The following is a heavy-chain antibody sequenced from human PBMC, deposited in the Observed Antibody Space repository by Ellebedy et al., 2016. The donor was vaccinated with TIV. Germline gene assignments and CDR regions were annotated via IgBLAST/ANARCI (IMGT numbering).Heavy chain of an antibody. J-gene: IGHJ5*02. CDR1: GGSISTYY. V-gene: IGHV4-59*08. D-gene: IGHD1-1*01. CDR3: ARHTSRSIQLTS. Sequence: ESLKISCTVSGGSISTYYWSWIRQPPGKGLEYIGYVHYTGSTNYNPSLKSRVTISVDSFKNQFSLKLTSVTAADTAVYYCARHTSRSIQLTSWGQGTLVTVSS. CDR2: VHYTGST.